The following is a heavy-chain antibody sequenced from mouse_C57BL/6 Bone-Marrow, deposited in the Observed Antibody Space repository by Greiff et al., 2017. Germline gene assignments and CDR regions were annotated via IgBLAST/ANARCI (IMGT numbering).Heavy chain of an antibody. D-gene: IGHD4-1*01. V-gene: IGHV1-64*01. Sequence: QVQLQQPGAELVKPGASVKLSCKASGYTFTSYWMHWVKQRPGQGLEWIGMIHPNSGSTNYNEKFKSKATLTVDKSSSTAYMQRSSLTSKDSAVYDWASSGRVASMDYWGQGTSVTVSS. CDR2: IHPNSGST. J-gene: IGHJ4*01. CDR3: ASSGRVASMDY. CDR1: GYTFTSYW.